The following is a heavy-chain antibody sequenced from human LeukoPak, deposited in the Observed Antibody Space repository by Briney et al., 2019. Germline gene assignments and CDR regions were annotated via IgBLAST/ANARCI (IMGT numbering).Heavy chain of an antibody. CDR2: ISWDGGST. J-gene: IGHJ4*02. V-gene: IGHV3-43*01. CDR3: TTDIITYYYDSSGYIAQGYFDY. Sequence: GGSLRLSCAASGFTFDDYTMHWVRQAPGKGLEWVSLISWDGGSTYYADSVKGRFTISRDDSKNTLYLQMNSLKTEDTAVYYCTTDIITYYYDSSGYIAQGYFDYWGQGTLVTVSS. D-gene: IGHD3-22*01. CDR1: GFTFDDYT.